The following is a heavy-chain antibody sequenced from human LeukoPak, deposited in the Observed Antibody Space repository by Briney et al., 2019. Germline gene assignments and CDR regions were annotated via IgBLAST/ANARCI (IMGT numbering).Heavy chain of an antibody. J-gene: IGHJ5*02. D-gene: IGHD3-22*01. Sequence: ASVKVSCKASGYIFTSYGISWVRQAPGQGLEWMGWISAYNGNTNYAQKFQGRVTMTRNTSISTAYMELSSLRSEDTAVYYCARGKLTYDSSGYDWFDPWGQGTLVTVSS. CDR3: ARGKLTYDSSGYDWFDP. V-gene: IGHV1-18*01. CDR2: ISAYNGNT. CDR1: GYIFTSYG.